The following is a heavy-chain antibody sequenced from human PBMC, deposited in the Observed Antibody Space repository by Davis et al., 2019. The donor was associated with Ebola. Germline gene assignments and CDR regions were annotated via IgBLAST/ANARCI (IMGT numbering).Heavy chain of an antibody. V-gene: IGHV4-30-4*01. Sequence: MPSETLSLTCTVSGGSISSGDYHWSWIRQPPGKGLEWIGYIYYSGSTHYNPSLKSRVIISVDTSKNQFSLKLSSVTAADTAVYYCAREISYHLLYRWFDPWGQGTLVTVSS. J-gene: IGHJ5*02. CDR3: AREISYHLLYRWFDP. CDR2: IYYSGST. CDR1: GGSISSGDYH. D-gene: IGHD2-2*02.